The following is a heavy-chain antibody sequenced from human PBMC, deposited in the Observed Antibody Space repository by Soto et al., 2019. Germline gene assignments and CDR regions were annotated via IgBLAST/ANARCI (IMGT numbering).Heavy chain of an antibody. CDR1: GLTFSSW. CDR2: TTQDGSGK. J-gene: IGHJ4*02. D-gene: IGHD5-18*01. Sequence: GESLKISCVASGLTFSSWMSWVRQAPGKGLEWVAMTTQDGSGKHYVDSVKGRFTISKDSAKNSMYLQMNSLTVEDTAMYYCASLDTAMIKTAGYWGQGTQVTVSS. CDR3: ASLDTAMIKTAGY. V-gene: IGHV3-7*01.